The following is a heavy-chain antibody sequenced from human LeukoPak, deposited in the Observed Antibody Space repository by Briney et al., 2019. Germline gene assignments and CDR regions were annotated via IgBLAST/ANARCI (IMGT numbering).Heavy chain of an antibody. J-gene: IGHJ6*02. D-gene: IGHD3-10*01. CDR1: GFTFSIYA. CDR2: IRGSGGST. CDR3: AKGDYGSGLNYYYGMDV. Sequence: GASLRLSCAASGFTFSIYAMSWVRQAPGKGLEWVSAIRGSGGSTYYADSVKGRFTISRDNSKNTLYLQMNGLRAEDTAVYYCAKGDYGSGLNYYYGMDVWGQGTTVTVSS. V-gene: IGHV3-23*01.